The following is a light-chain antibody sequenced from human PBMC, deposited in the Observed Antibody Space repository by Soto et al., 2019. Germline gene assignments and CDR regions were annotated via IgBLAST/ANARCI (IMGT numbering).Light chain of an antibody. J-gene: IGKJ2*01. CDR2: GSS. CDR3: QQYSSSPPYT. V-gene: IGKV3-20*01. Sequence: EIVLTQSPGTLYLSPGERATLSCRASQTVSGNYLAGYQQKPGPSHRLLISGSSDRATGIPDKFSGSGSGTYFTVTISSVEHEDFAVYYCQQYSSSPPYTFGQGTKLELK. CDR1: QTVSGNY.